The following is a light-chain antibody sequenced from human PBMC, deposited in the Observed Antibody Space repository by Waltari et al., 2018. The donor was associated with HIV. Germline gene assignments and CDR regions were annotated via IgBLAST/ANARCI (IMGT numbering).Light chain of an antibody. CDR3: VAWDDTLSGHVV. J-gene: IGLJ2*01. CDR2: RNT. V-gene: IGLV1-47*01. CDR1: IPNIGYTY. Sequence: QSVLTQPPSASGNPGQRVTISCSGSIPNIGYTYVYWYQHIPGTAPKLLIYRNTQRPSGVPDRFSGSKSGTSASLAISGLRSDDEADYYCVAWDDTLSGHVVIGGGTKLTVL.